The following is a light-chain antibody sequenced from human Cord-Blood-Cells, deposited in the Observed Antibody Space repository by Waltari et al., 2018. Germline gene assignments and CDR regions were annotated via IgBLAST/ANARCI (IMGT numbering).Light chain of an antibody. CDR2: LGL. V-gene: IGKV2-28*01. CDR3: MQALQTPYT. CDR1: QSLRHSKGYNY. Sequence: DIVMTQSPLSLHVTPGEPASISCRSSQSLRHSKGYNYLDWYLQKPGQSPQLLIYLGLNRASVVPDSISGSGAGTDLTLEISTVEAEDIGRYYCMQALQTPYTVGHGTRLEIK. J-gene: IGKJ2*01.